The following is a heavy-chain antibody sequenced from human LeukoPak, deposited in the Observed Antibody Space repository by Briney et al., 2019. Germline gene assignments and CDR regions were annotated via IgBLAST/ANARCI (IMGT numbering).Heavy chain of an antibody. V-gene: IGHV3-21*01. Sequence: PGGSLRLSCAASGFTFSSYGMIWVRQAPGKGLEWVSSISSSSSYIYYADSVKGRFTISRGNAKNSLYLQMDSLRAEDTAVYYCARVRGSSSSRGFDYWGQGTLVTVSS. D-gene: IGHD6-13*01. CDR1: GFTFSSYG. CDR3: ARVRGSSSSRGFDY. CDR2: ISSSSSYI. J-gene: IGHJ4*02.